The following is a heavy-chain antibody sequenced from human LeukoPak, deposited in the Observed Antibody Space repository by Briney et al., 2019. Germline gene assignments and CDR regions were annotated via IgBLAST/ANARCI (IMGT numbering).Heavy chain of an antibody. CDR2: INHSGST. D-gene: IGHD3-22*01. Sequence: PSETLSLTCAVYGGSFSGYYWSWIRQLPGKGLEWIGEINHSGSTNYNPSLKSRVTISVDTSKNQFSLKLSSVTAADTAVYYWARGRARYYDSSGYNYQDYWGQGTLVTVSS. CDR1: GGSFSGYY. J-gene: IGHJ4*02. CDR3: ARGRARYYDSSGYNYQDY. V-gene: IGHV4-34*01.